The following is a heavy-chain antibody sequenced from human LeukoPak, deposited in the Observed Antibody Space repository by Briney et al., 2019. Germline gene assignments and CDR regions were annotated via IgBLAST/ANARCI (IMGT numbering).Heavy chain of an antibody. CDR3: AREKLNWGFDY. CDR1: GFTFSSYG. Sequence: GGSLRLSCAASGFTFSSYGMHWVRQAPGKGLEWVAVISYDGSNKYYADSVKGRFTISRDNSKNILYLQMNSLRAEDTAVYYCAREKLNWGFDYWGQGTLVTVSS. J-gene: IGHJ4*02. V-gene: IGHV3-30*03. CDR2: ISYDGSNK. D-gene: IGHD3-16*01.